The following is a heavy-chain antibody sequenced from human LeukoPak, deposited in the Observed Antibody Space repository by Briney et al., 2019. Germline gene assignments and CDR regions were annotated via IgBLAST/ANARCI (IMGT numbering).Heavy chain of an antibody. CDR1: GFIFSSYS. J-gene: IGHJ4*02. CDR3: AKTEVVAATGYFDY. D-gene: IGHD2-15*01. CDR2: ITGSGGNT. V-gene: IGHV3-23*01. Sequence: PGGSLRLSCAASGFIFSSYSMSWVRQAPGKGLEWVSVITGSGGNTYYADSVKGRFTISKDNSKNTLYLQMNSLRAEDTAVYYCAKTEVVAATGYFDYWGQGTLVTVSS.